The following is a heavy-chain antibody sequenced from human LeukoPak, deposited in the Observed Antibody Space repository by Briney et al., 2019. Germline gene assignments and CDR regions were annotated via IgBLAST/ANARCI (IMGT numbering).Heavy chain of an antibody. V-gene: IGHV1-69*04. Sequence: SVKVSCKASGGTFSSYTISWVRQAPGQGLEWMGRIIPILGIANYAQKLQGRVTITADKSTSTAYMELSSLRSEDTAVYYCAREEPVGRWDYWGQGTLVTVSS. CDR2: IIPILGIA. CDR1: GGTFSSYT. J-gene: IGHJ4*02. D-gene: IGHD4-23*01. CDR3: AREEPVGRWDY.